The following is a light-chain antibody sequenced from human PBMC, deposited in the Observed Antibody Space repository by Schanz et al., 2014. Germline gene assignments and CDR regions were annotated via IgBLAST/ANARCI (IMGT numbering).Light chain of an antibody. J-gene: IGKJ5*01. CDR2: DAS. CDR1: QSVSSY. V-gene: IGKV3-11*01. CDR3: QQRSNWPPIT. Sequence: EIVLTQSPVTLSLSPGERATLSCRASQSVSSYLAWYQQKAGQAPRLLIYDASNRATGIPDRFSGSESGTDFTLTISRLEPEDFAVYFCQQRSNWPPITFGQGTRLEIK.